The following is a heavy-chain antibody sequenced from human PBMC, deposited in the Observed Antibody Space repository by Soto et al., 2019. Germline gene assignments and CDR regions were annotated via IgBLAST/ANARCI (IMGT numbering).Heavy chain of an antibody. V-gene: IGHV3-23*01. Sequence: GGSLRLSCAASGFTFSTYAMSWVRQAPGKGLEWVSTISDSGGSTYYAASVKGRFTISRDNSKNTLYLLMNSLSAEDTALYYCAKFHGSGTYYNFPDYWGQGTLVTVSS. CDR2: ISDSGGST. D-gene: IGHD3-10*01. CDR1: GFTFSTYA. CDR3: AKFHGSGTYYNFPDY. J-gene: IGHJ4*02.